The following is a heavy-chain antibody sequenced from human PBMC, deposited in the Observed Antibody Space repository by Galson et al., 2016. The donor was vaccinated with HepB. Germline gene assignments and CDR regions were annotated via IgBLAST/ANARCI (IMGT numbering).Heavy chain of an antibody. CDR1: GFTLSSYW. V-gene: IGHV3-74*01. D-gene: IGHD1-26*01. J-gene: IGHJ1*01. CDR3: AKDWSYYPNYFQS. CDR2: INGDGSDT. Sequence: SLRLSCAASGFTLSSYWMHWVRQAPGKGLVWVSRINGDGSDTWYVDSVKGRFTISRDNSKNTVSLQMNSLRVEDTAIYYCAKDWSYYPNYFQSWGQGTLVSVSS.